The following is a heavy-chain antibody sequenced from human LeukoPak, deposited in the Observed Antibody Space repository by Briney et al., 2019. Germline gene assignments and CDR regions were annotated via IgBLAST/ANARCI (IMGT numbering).Heavy chain of an antibody. Sequence: VASVKVSCKASGGTFSSYAISWVRQAPGQGLEWMGWISAYNGNTNYAQKLQGRVTMTTDTSTSTAYMELRSLRSDDTAVYYCARGFSSEEYYFDYWGQGTLVTVSS. CDR2: ISAYNGNT. CDR1: GGTFSSYA. V-gene: IGHV1-18*01. D-gene: IGHD2-2*01. J-gene: IGHJ4*02. CDR3: ARGFSSEEYYFDY.